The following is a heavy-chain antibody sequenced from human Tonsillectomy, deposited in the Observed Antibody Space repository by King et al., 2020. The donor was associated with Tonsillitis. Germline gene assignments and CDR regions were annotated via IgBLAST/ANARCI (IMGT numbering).Heavy chain of an antibody. D-gene: IGHD6-6*01. Sequence: VQLVESGGGLVKPGGSLRLSCAASGFSFSDYHMSWIRQAPGKGLELVSYITPSSTYTNYADSVRGRFNISRDNAKNSLYLQMDSLRAEDTAVYYCARDDRGRESSSSSHHDYWGQGTLVTVSS. CDR1: GFSFSDYH. V-gene: IGHV3-11*05. J-gene: IGHJ4*02. CDR2: ITPSSTYT. CDR3: ARDDRGRESSSSSHHDY.